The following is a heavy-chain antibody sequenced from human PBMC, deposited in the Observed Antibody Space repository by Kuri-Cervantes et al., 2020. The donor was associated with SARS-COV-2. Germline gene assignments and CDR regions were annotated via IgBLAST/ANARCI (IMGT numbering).Heavy chain of an antibody. J-gene: IGHJ6*02. CDR2: INPNSGGT. Sequence: ASVKVSCKASGNTFTGYYMHWVRQAPGQGLEWMGRINPNSGGTNYAQKFQGWVTMTRDTSISTVYMELSRMRSDDTAVYYCARGMVRGVIQYYHYGMDVWGQGTTVTVSS. V-gene: IGHV1-2*04. D-gene: IGHD3-10*01. CDR1: GNTFTGYY. CDR3: ARGMVRGVIQYYHYGMDV.